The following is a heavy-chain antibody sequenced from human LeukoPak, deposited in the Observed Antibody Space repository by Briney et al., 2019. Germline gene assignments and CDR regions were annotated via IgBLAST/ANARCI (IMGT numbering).Heavy chain of an antibody. D-gene: IGHD6-13*01. V-gene: IGHV3-7*01. CDR1: GFTFSSYW. CDR2: IKQDGSEK. J-gene: IGHJ4*02. Sequence: PGGSLRLSCAASGFTFSSYWMSWVRQAPGKGLEWVANIKQDGSEKYYVDSVKGRFTISRDNAKNSLYLQMNSLRAEDTAVYYCARGKDSSSWYVPFDYWGQGTLVTVSS. CDR3: ARGKDSSSWYVPFDY.